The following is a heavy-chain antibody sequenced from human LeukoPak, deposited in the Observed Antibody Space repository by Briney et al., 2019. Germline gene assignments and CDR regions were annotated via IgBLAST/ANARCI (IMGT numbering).Heavy chain of an antibody. CDR3: ASGYGSGSTRPYYYYYYYGMDV. CDR2: INHSGST. D-gene: IGHD3-10*01. Sequence: SETLSLTCAVYGGSFSGYYWSWIRQPPGKGLEWIGEINHSGSTNYNPSLKSRVTISVDTSKNQFSLKLSSVTAADTAVYYCASGYGSGSTRPYYYYYYYGMDVWGQGTTVTVSS. CDR1: GGSFSGYY. V-gene: IGHV4-34*01. J-gene: IGHJ6*02.